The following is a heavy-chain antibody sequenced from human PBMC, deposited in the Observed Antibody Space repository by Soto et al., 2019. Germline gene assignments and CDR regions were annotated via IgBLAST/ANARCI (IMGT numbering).Heavy chain of an antibody. CDR1: GFTFSNTW. CDR3: TADIAVIPTAIEY. Sequence: SLRLSCAASGFTFSNTWMNWVRQAPGTGPEWVGRIKSKTDGGATDYAAPVKGRFTISRDDSKNTLYLQMNSLKSEDTAVYYCTADIAVIPTAIEYWGQGTLVTVSS. J-gene: IGHJ4*02. V-gene: IGHV3-15*01. D-gene: IGHD2-2*01. CDR2: IKSKTDGGAT.